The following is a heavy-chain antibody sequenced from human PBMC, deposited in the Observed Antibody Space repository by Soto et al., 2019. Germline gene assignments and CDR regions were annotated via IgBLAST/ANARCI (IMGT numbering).Heavy chain of an antibody. V-gene: IGHV1-2*04. CDR1: GYTFTGYY. CDR2: INPNSGGT. J-gene: IGHJ5*02. Sequence: QVQLVQSGSEVKKPGASVKVSCKASGYTFTGYYMHWVRQAPGQGLEWMGWINPNSGGTNYAQKFQGWVAMTRDTSNSTAYMELSRLRSDDTAVYYCATDPVGELGGWFDTWGQGTLVTVSS. CDR3: ATDPVGELGGWFDT. D-gene: IGHD7-27*01.